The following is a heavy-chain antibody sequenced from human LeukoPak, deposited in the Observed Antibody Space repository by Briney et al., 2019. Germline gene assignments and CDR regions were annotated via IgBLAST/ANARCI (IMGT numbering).Heavy chain of an antibody. CDR3: ARGELELPSYYGMDV. CDR1: GYTFTSYG. J-gene: IGHJ6*02. D-gene: IGHD1-7*01. V-gene: IGHV1-18*01. CDR2: ISAYNGNT. Sequence: ASVKVSCKAFGYTFTSYGISWVRQAPGQGLEWMGWISAYNGNTDYVQKLQGRVTMTTDTSTSTAYMELRSLRSDDTAVYYCARGELELPSYYGMDVWGQGTTVTVSS.